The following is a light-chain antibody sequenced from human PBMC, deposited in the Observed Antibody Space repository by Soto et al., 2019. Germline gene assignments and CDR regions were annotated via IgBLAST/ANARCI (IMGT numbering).Light chain of an antibody. Sequence: DIQMTQSPSTLSASVGDSVTITCRASQSINSWLAWYQQKPGKAPNLLIYDASSLESGVPSRFSGNGSGTDFTLTISSLQTDELATYYCQQYNSYPITFGQGTRLEIK. CDR2: DAS. CDR3: QQYNSYPIT. J-gene: IGKJ5*01. CDR1: QSINSW. V-gene: IGKV1-5*01.